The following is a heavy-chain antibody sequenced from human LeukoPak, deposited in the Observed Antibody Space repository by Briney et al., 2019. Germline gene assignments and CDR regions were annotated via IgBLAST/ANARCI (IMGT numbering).Heavy chain of an antibody. J-gene: IGHJ4*02. CDR1: GYTFINYY. D-gene: IGHD3-16*02. CDR3: ARGDYDYVWGSYRSFDY. CDR2: INPSGGST. Sequence: ASVKVSCKASGYTFINYYMHWVRQAPGQGLEWMGMINPSGGSTTYAQKFQGRVTLTRDMSTSTVYLELSSLRSEDTAVYYCARGDYDYVWGSYRSFDYWGQGTLVTVSS. V-gene: IGHV1-46*01.